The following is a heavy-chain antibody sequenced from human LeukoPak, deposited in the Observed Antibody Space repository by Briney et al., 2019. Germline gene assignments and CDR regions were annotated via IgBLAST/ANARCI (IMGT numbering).Heavy chain of an antibody. CDR2: ISGGGYST. D-gene: IGHD4-11*01. V-gene: IGHV3-23*01. CDR1: GFTFTNYA. CDR3: AKGLLDYSNRRRDHYFDH. J-gene: IGHJ4*02. Sequence: PGGSLRLSCSASGFTFTNYAMSWGRQAPGKGLEWVSSISGGGYSTNFADSLKGRFTISRDNSMNTLYLQVNSLRAEDTAIYYCAKGLLDYSNRRRDHYFDHWGQGTLVTVSS.